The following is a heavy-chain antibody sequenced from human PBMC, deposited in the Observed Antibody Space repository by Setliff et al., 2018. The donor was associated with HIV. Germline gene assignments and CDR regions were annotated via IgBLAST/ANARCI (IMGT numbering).Heavy chain of an antibody. CDR3: GIRISISVIWTFDY. V-gene: IGHV3-23*01. CDR2: IGRTPGTI. J-gene: IGHJ4*02. Sequence: PGGSLRLSCEASGFTFNNHAMTWVRQAPGKGLEWVSAIGRTPGTIYYADSVKGRFAISRDNSMNTLSLQMNSLRAEYTAVYYCGIRISISVIWTFDYWGQGMLVTVSS. D-gene: IGHD3-3*01. CDR1: GFTFNNHA.